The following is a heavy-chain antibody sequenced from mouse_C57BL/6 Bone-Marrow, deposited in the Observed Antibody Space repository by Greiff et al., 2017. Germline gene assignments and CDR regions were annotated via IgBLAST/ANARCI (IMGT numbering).Heavy chain of an antibody. CDR3: ARSGYRKPWFDY. CDR1: GYTFTDYY. J-gene: IGHJ3*01. D-gene: IGHD1-3*01. Sequence: VQLKESGPVLVKPGASVKMSCKASGYTFTDYYMNWVKQSPGKSLEWIGAINPYNGGTSYNEKFKGKATLTVDKSSSTAYRELISLTSEDSAVYDGARSGYRKPWFDYWGQGNLVTVTA. CDR2: INPYNGGT. V-gene: IGHV1-19*01.